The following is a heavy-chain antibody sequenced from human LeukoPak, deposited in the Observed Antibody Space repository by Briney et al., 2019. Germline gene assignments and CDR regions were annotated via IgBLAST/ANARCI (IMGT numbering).Heavy chain of an antibody. Sequence: GGSLRLSCAASGFTFSDYYMSWIRQAPGKGLEWVSYITGSTSLTNYADSVKGRFTISRDNAKNSLYLQINSLRAEDTAVYYCARVSGSYVFDYWGQGALVTVSS. CDR1: GFTFSDYY. D-gene: IGHD1-26*01. CDR2: ITGSTSLT. V-gene: IGHV3-11*05. J-gene: IGHJ4*02. CDR3: ARVSGSYVFDY.